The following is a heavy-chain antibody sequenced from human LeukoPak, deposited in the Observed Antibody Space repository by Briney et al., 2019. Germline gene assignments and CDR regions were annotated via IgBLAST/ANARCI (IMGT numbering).Heavy chain of an antibody. CDR1: GYSFTSYW. D-gene: IGHD2-15*01. CDR3: ARLGVECSGGSCYSGPPGY. Sequence: GESLKISCKGSGYSFTSYWIGWVRQMPGKGLEWMGIIYPGDSDTRYSPSFQGRVTISADKSISTAYLQWSSLKASDTAMYYCARLGVECSGGSCYSGPPGYWGQGTLVTVSS. J-gene: IGHJ4*02. CDR2: IYPGDSDT. V-gene: IGHV5-51*01.